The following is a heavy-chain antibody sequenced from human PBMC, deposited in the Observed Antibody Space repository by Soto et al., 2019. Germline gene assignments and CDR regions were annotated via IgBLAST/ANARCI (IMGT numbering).Heavy chain of an antibody. J-gene: IGHJ4*02. CDR3: VREDILGARSFDY. D-gene: IGHD5-12*01. CDR2: ISSRSKTI. V-gene: IGHV3-48*04. Sequence: PGGSLRLSCAASGFTFSSYSMNWVRQAPGKGLEWLTYISSRSKTIYYADSVRGRFTIFRDNAENSLYLQMNSLRAEDTAVYYCVREDILGARSFDYWGQGNLVTVSS. CDR1: GFTFSSYS.